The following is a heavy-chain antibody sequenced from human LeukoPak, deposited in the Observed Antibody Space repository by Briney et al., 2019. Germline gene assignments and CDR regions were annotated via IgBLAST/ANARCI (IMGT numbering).Heavy chain of an antibody. D-gene: IGHD3-10*01. CDR3: ARAPSFTHYYASGSYDWYFDL. CDR1: GGSFSGYY. J-gene: IGHJ2*01. CDR2: VYYSGST. V-gene: IGHV4-34*11. Sequence: SETLSLTCAVYGGSFSGYYWAWIRQPPGKGLEWIGYVYYSGSTSYNPSLTSRVIISIDTSQNQFSLNLSSVTAADTAVYYCARAPSFTHYYASGSYDWYFDLWGRGTLVTVSS.